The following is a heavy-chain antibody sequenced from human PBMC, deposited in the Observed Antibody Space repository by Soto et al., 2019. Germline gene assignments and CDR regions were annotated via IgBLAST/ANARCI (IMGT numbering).Heavy chain of an antibody. Sequence: VESGGDVVQPGRSLRLSCAASGFGFGSFGMHWVRQAPGQGLEWLAFISRDGLNTFYADSVRGRFTLSRDYSKSTMYLQMIALRDEDTALYYVARGNLSFDCDSWGRGTLVTVSS. CDR2: ISRDGLNT. CDR1: GFGFGSFG. D-gene: IGHD2-15*01. J-gene: IGHJ4*02. V-gene: IGHV3-30*03. CDR3: ARGNLSFDCDS.